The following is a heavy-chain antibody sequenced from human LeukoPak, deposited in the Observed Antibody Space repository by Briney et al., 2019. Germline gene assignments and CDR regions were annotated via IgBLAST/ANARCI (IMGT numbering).Heavy chain of an antibody. Sequence: NTSETLSLTCAVYGGSFSGYYWSWIRQPPGKGLEWIGEINHSGSTNYNPSLKSRVTISVDTSKNQFSLKLSSVTGADTAVYYCATPPGSSPSGYWGQGTLVTVSS. CDR1: GGSFSGYY. CDR3: ATPPGSSPSGY. V-gene: IGHV4-34*01. CDR2: INHSGST. D-gene: IGHD6-6*01. J-gene: IGHJ4*02.